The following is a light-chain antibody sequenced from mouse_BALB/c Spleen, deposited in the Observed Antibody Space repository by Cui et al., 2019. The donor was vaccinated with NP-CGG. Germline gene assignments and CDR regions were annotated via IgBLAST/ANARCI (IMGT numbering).Light chain of an antibody. Sequence: QAAVSQQSALTTSPGETVTLTCRSSTGAVTTNNYANWVQEKPDHLFTGLIGGTNNRAPGVPARFSGSLIGDKAALTITGAQTDDEAIYFCALWYSNHWVFGGGTKLTVL. J-gene: IGLJ1*01. CDR1: TGAVTTNNY. V-gene: IGLV1*01. CDR2: GTN. CDR3: ALWYSNHWV.